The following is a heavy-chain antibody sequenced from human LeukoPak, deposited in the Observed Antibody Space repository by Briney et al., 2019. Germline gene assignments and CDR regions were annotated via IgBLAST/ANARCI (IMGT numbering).Heavy chain of an antibody. D-gene: IGHD6-19*01. Sequence: GGSLRLSCVASDFTFSSYAMSWVRQARGKGLEWVSLINTGGDTSHYADSVKGRFAISRDNSENTLYLQMNSLGAEDTALYYCARLRSGWYFDYWGQGALVLVSS. CDR3: ARLRSGWYFDY. CDR2: INTGGDTS. J-gene: IGHJ4*02. V-gene: IGHV3-23*01. CDR1: DFTFSSYA.